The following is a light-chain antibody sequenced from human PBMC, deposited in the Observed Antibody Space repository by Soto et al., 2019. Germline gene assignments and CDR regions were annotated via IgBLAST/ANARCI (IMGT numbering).Light chain of an antibody. J-gene: IGKJ5*01. Sequence: EIVLTQSPATLSSSPGERATLSCRASQTVSNKLAWYQHKPGQAPRLLIYDTSNRATGIPARFSGSGFGTHFTLTISSLEPEDFAMYYCQQSASSVTFGQGTRLEIK. CDR1: QTVSNK. CDR3: QQSASSVT. V-gene: IGKV3-11*01. CDR2: DTS.